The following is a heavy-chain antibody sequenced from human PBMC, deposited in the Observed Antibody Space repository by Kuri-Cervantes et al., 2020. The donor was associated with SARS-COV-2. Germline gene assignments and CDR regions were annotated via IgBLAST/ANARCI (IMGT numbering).Heavy chain of an antibody. CDR1: GYTSTGYY. V-gene: IGHV1-2*04. J-gene: IGHJ3*02. CDR3: AMSTLFLRPVVISQGGAFDI. Sequence: ASVKVSCKASGYTSTGYYMHWVRQAPGQGLEWMGWINPNSGGTNYAQKFQGWVTMTRDTSISTVYMVLSRLRCDDTAVYYCAMSTLFLRPVVISQGGAFDIWGQGTMVTVSS. D-gene: IGHD3-22*01. CDR2: INPNSGGT.